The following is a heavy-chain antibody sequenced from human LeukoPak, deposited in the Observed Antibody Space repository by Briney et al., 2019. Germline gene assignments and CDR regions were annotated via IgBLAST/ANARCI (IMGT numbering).Heavy chain of an antibody. CDR2: ITGYGGGT. J-gene: IGHJ4*02. D-gene: IGHD3-16*02. CDR1: GFTFSSYA. Sequence: GGSLRLSCAASGFTFSSYAMSWVRQAPGKGLELVSTITGYGGGTYYADSVKGRFTISRDNSRNTLYLQMSSLRAEDTAVYYCAKKLALYYNTWQPFDSWGQGALVTVSS. V-gene: IGHV3-23*01. CDR3: AKKLALYYNTWQPFDS.